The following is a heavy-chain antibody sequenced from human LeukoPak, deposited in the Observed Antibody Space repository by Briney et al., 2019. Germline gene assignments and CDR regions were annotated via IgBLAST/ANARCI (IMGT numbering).Heavy chain of an antibody. Sequence: ASVKVSCKASGGTFSSYAISWVRQAPGQGLEWMGRIIPILGIANYAQKFQGRVTITADKSTSTAYMELSSLRSEDTAVYYCARDEGSDYGGNANYYYYGMDVWGQGTRSPSP. V-gene: IGHV1-69*04. CDR3: ARDEGSDYGGNANYYYYGMDV. CDR2: IIPILGIA. D-gene: IGHD4-23*01. J-gene: IGHJ6*02. CDR1: GGTFSSYA.